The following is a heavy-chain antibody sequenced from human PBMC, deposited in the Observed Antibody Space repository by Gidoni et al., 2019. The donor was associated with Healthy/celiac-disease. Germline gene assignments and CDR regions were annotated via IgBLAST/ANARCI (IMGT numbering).Heavy chain of an antibody. D-gene: IGHD3-10*01. J-gene: IGHJ4*02. CDR3: ARVRMVRGVMGPFSY. CDR1: GGPISSYA. V-gene: IGHV1-69*01. CDR2: IIPICGTA. Sequence: VQLVQSGAAVTTPGSSEKLPCKASGGPISSYAISWGRQAPGQGLEWMGGIIPICGTANYAQKFQGRVTITADESTSTAYMELSSLRSEDTAVYYCARVRMVRGVMGPFSYWGQGTLVTVSS.